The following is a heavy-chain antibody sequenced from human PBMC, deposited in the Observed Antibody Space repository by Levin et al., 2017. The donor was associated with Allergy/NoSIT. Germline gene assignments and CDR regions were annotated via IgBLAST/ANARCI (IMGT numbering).Heavy chain of an antibody. CDR1: GGSISSSNW. CDR2: IYHSGST. V-gene: IGHV4-4*02. J-gene: IGHJ2*01. CDR3: ARARFLGKYNWNPAAGYFDL. Sequence: TSETLSLTCAVSGGSISSSNWWSWVRQPPGKGLEWIGEIYHSGSTNYNPSLKSRVTISVDKSKNQFSLKLSSVTAADTAVYYCARARFLGKYNWNPAAGYFDLWGRGTLVTVSS. D-gene: IGHD1-20*01.